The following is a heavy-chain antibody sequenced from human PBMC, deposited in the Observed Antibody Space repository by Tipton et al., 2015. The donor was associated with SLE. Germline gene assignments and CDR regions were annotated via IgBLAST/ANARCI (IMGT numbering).Heavy chain of an antibody. D-gene: IGHD6-13*01. J-gene: IGHJ4*02. CDR2: LSGSSGAT. Sequence: SLRLSCATSGFTFSNSAMSWVRQAPGKGLEWVSSLSGSSGATFYADSVKGRSTISRDNSKNTLYLQMNSLRPEDTAVYYCASSLAQQLVRGAFDYWGQGTLVTVSS. CDR3: ASSLAQQLVRGAFDY. CDR1: GFTFSNSA. V-gene: IGHV3-23*01.